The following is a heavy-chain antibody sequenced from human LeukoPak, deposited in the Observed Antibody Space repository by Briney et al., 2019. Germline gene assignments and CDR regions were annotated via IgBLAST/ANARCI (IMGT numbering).Heavy chain of an antibody. Sequence: GGSLRLSCTASGFTFNTYSMNWVRQAPGKGLEWVSYISDSSGTIYYADSVKGRFTISRDNAKNSLYLQMNSLRAEDTAVYYCARGPYGDYVDALDYWGQGTLVTVSS. CDR1: GFTFNTYS. J-gene: IGHJ4*02. V-gene: IGHV3-48*01. CDR2: ISDSSGTI. D-gene: IGHD4-17*01. CDR3: ARGPYGDYVDALDY.